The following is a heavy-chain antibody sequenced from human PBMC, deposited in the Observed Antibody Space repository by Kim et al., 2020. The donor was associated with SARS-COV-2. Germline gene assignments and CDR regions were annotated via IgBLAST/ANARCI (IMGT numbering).Heavy chain of an antibody. V-gene: IGHV3-33*01. J-gene: IGHJ4*02. D-gene: IGHD6-19*01. CDR3: ARFRMGRWANSGWYSDY. Sequence: GGSLRLSCAASGFTFSSYGMHWVRQAPGKGLEWVAVIWYDGSNKYYADSVKGRFTISRDNSKNTLYLQMNSLRAEDTAVYYCARFRMGRWANSGWYSDYWGQGTLVTVSS. CDR1: GFTFSSYG. CDR2: IWYDGSNK.